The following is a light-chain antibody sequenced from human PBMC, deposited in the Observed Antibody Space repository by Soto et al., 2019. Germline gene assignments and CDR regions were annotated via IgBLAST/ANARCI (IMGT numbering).Light chain of an antibody. CDR2: SNN. Sequence: QSVLTQQPSASGTPGQRVTISCSGSSSNIGSNTVNWYQQLPGTAPKLLIYSNNQRPSGVPDRFSGSKSGTSASLAISGLQSEDEAEYYCAAWDDSLNALVFGGGTKLTVL. J-gene: IGLJ2*01. V-gene: IGLV1-44*01. CDR3: AAWDDSLNALV. CDR1: SSNIGSNT.